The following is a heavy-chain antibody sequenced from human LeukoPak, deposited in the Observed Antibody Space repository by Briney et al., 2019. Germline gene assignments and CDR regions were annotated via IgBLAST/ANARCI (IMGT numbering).Heavy chain of an antibody. CDR1: GGTFSSYA. Sequence: SVKISCKASGGTFSSYAISWVRQAPGQGLEWMGGIIPIFGTANYAQKFQGRVTITADKSTSTAYMELSSLRSEDTAVYYCARGWGDSSSWIYYYMDVWGKGTTVTVSS. J-gene: IGHJ6*03. CDR3: ARGWGDSSSWIYYYMDV. V-gene: IGHV1-69*06. CDR2: IIPIFGTA. D-gene: IGHD6-13*01.